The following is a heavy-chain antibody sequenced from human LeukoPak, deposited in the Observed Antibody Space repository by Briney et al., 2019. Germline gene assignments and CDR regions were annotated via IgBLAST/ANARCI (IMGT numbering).Heavy chain of an antibody. CDR3: ARDRDSSGMCDY. Sequence: GGSLRLSCVASGFTFGKYWMSWVRKAPGKGLEWVANIKLDGSEKNYVDSVKGRFTISRDSTKNSLYLQMNSLRVEDTAVYYCARDRDSSGMCDYWGQGTLVTVSS. V-gene: IGHV3-7*03. D-gene: IGHD6-19*01. J-gene: IGHJ4*02. CDR1: GFTFGKYW. CDR2: IKLDGSEK.